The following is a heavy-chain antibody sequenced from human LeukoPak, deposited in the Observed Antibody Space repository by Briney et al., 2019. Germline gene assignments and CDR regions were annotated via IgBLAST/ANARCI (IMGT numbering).Heavy chain of an antibody. J-gene: IGHJ4*02. CDR1: GFIFRNYW. Sequence: PGGSLRLSCAASGFIFRNYWMSWVRQAPGKGLEWVANIKQDGSEKYYGDSVKGRFTISRDNAKISVYLQMNSLRGEDTAVYYCAREGPGSIEVADNYFDYWGQGTLVTVSS. D-gene: IGHD6-19*01. CDR2: IKQDGSEK. V-gene: IGHV3-7*04. CDR3: AREGPGSIEVADNYFDY.